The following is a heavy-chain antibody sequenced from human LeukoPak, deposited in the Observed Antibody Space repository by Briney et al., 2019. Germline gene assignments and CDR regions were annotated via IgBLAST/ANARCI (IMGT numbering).Heavy chain of an antibody. V-gene: IGHV4-38-2*02. CDR1: GYSISSGYY. CDR2: IYHSGST. CDR3: ARSDSAAAGSTFDY. D-gene: IGHD6-13*01. J-gene: IGHJ4*02. Sequence: SETLSLTCTVSGYSISSGYYWGWIRQLPGKGLEWIGSIYHSGSTYYNPSLKSRVTISVDTSKNQFSLKLSSVTAADTAVYYCARSDSAAAGSTFDYWGQGTLVTVSS.